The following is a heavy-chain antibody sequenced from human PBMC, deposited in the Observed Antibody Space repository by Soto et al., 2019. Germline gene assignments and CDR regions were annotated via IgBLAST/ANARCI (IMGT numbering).Heavy chain of an antibody. J-gene: IGHJ5*02. CDR2: IYYSGST. CDR3: ARGGWSDNWFVP. D-gene: IGHD6-19*01. CDR1: GGSITSGGYY. V-gene: IGHV4-31*03. Sequence: QVQLQESGPGLVRPSENLSLTCTVSGGSITSGGYYWGWIRQHPGKGLEWIGHIYYSGSTSYNPSLKSRVSMSADTSKNQFSMKLSSVTAADTAVYYCARGGWSDNWFVPWGQGTLVTVSS.